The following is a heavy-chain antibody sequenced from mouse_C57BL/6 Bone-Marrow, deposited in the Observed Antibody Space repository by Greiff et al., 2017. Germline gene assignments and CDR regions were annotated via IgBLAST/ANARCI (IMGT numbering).Heavy chain of an antibody. CDR3: SRRSSGAGYAMDY. J-gene: IGHJ4*01. Sequence: EVQRVESGPELVKPGASVKIPCKASGYTFTDYYMDWVKQSHGQSLEWIGDINPNNGGTIYNQKFKGKATLTVDKSSSTAYMKLRSLTSEDTAVYYCSRRSSGAGYAMDYWGQGTSVTVSS. CDR2: INPNNGGT. CDR1: GYTFTDYY. V-gene: IGHV1-18*01. D-gene: IGHD1-1*02.